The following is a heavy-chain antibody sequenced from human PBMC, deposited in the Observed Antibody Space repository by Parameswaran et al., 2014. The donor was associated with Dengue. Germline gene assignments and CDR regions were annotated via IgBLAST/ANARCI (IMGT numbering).Heavy chain of an antibody. V-gene: IGHV4-34*01. J-gene: IGHJ6*02. Sequence: VRQAPGKGLEWIGEINHSGSTNYNPSLKSRVTISVDTSKNQFSLKLSSVTAADTAVYYCARGEGSNYYYYGMDVWGQGTTVTVSS. D-gene: IGHD3-10*01. CDR2: INHSGST. CDR3: ARGEGSNYYYYGMDV.